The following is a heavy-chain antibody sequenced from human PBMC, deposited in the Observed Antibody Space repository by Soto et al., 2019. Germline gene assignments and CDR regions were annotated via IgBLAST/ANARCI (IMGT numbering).Heavy chain of an antibody. Sequence: GGSLRLSCAASGFTFSDYYMSWIRQAPGKGLEWVSYISSSGSTIYYADSVKGRFTISRDNAKNSLYLQMNSLRAEDTAVYYCARGHDGYYYDSSGYFFGPTYYYYGMDVWGQGTTVTVSS. CDR3: ARGHDGYYYDSSGYFFGPTYYYYGMDV. J-gene: IGHJ6*02. V-gene: IGHV3-11*01. CDR2: ISSSGSTI. D-gene: IGHD3-22*01. CDR1: GFTFSDYY.